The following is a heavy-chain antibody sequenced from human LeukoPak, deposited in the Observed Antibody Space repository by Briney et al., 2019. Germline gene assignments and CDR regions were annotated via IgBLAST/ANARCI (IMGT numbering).Heavy chain of an antibody. CDR3: ARDGPVYDSSGYPLDY. D-gene: IGHD3-22*01. Sequence: ASVNVSCKASGYTFTNYGISWVRQAPGQGLEWMGWISAYNGNTNYAQKLQGRVTMTTDTSTSTAYMELRSLRSDDTAVYYCARDGPVYDSSGYPLDYWGQGTLVTVSS. J-gene: IGHJ4*02. CDR2: ISAYNGNT. V-gene: IGHV1-18*01. CDR1: GYTFTNYG.